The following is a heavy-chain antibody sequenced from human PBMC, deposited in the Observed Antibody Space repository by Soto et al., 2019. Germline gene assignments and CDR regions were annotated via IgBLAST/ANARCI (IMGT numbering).Heavy chain of an antibody. D-gene: IGHD5-12*01. V-gene: IGHV3-23*01. CDR1: GFTFSSYA. Sequence: GGSPRLSCAASGFTFSSYAMSWVRQAPGKGLEWVSAISGSGGSTYYADSVKGRFTISRDNSKNTLYLQMNSLRAEDTAVYYCARGIVATIVNYMDVWGKGTTVTVSS. J-gene: IGHJ6*03. CDR2: ISGSGGST. CDR3: ARGIVATIVNYMDV.